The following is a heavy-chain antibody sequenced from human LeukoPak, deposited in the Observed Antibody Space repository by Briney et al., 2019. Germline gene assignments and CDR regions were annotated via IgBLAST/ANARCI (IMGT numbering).Heavy chain of an antibody. V-gene: IGHV4-4*07. J-gene: IGHJ3*02. Sequence: SETLSLICTVSGGSVSSYSWSWLRQPAGKGLEYIGRFYPSGATNYNPALKSRVTMSVDTSDNQFSLKLSSVTAADTAVSYCARDQLEEWQTHAFDIWGQGTMVTVSS. CDR2: FYPSGAT. CDR3: ARDQLEEWQTHAFDI. CDR1: GGSVSSYS. D-gene: IGHD3-16*01.